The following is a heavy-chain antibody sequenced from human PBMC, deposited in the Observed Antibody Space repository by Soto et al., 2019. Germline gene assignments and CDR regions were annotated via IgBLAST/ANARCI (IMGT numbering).Heavy chain of an antibody. CDR2: ISSSRSTI. D-gene: IGHD2-2*01. CDR3: ARGRGVVVVPAYGMDV. V-gene: IGHV3-48*01. Sequence: GGSLRLSCAASGFTFSSYSMNWVRQAPGKGLEWVSYISSSRSTIYYADSVKGRFTISRDNAKNSLYLQMNSLRAEDTAVYYCARGRGVVVVPAYGMDVWGQGTTVTVSS. CDR1: GFTFSSYS. J-gene: IGHJ6*02.